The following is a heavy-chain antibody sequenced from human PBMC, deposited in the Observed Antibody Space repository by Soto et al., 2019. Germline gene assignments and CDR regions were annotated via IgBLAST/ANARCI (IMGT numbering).Heavy chain of an antibody. D-gene: IGHD6-13*01. CDR1: GFTFSDNA. Sequence: PGGSLRLSCGASGFTFSDNAMTWVRQAPGKGLEWVSSISDDGDSTYYADSVKGRFAVSRDNSKNTLFLHMNSLGAEDTAVYYCAKSLSTAGNYGLDVWGQGTSVTVSS. V-gene: IGHV3-23*01. CDR2: ISDDGDST. J-gene: IGHJ6*02. CDR3: AKSLSTAGNYGLDV.